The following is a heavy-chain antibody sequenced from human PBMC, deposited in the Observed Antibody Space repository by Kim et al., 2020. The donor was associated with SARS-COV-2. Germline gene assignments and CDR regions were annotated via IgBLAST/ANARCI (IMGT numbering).Heavy chain of an antibody. D-gene: IGHD2-15*01. CDR2: ISGSGGST. Sequence: GGSLRLSCAASGFTFSSYAMSWVRQAPGKGLEWVSAISGSGGSTYYADSVKGRFTISRDNSKNTLYLQMNSLRAEDTAVYYCAVRIIVVGDVFDYWGQGTLVTVSS. CDR1: GFTFSSYA. V-gene: IGHV3-23*01. J-gene: IGHJ4*02. CDR3: AVRIIVVGDVFDY.